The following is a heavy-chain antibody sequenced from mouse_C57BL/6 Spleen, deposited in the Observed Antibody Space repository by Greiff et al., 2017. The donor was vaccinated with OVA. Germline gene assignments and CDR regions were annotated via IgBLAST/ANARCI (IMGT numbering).Heavy chain of an antibody. V-gene: IGHV1-69*01. J-gene: IGHJ2*01. D-gene: IGHD2-12*01. CDR3: ARSYYSIDY. Sequence: QVQLQQPGAELVMPGASVKLSCKASGYTFTSYWMHWVKQRPGQGLEWIGEIDPSDSYTNYNQKFKGKSTLTVDKSSSTAYMQLSSLTSEDSAVYYCARSYYSIDYWGQGTTLTVSS. CDR2: IDPSDSYT. CDR1: GYTFTSYW.